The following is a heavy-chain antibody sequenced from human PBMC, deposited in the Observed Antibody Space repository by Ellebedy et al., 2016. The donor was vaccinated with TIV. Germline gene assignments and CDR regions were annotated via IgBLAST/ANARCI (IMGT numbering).Heavy chain of an antibody. CDR1: GISLRSYA. Sequence: GESLKISCAASGISLRSYAMSWVRQAPGKGLEWVANINQDGGEKNYVDSVRGRFTISRDNAKNSLYPQMNSLSAEETAVYYCARDGPKSRSSVPYLDYWGQGNLGTLSS. CDR3: ARDGPKSRSSVPYLDY. CDR2: INQDGGEK. V-gene: IGHV3-7*01. J-gene: IGHJ4*02. D-gene: IGHD6-6*01.